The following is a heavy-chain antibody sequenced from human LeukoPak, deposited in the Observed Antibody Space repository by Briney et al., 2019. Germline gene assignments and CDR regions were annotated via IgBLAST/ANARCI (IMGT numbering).Heavy chain of an antibody. V-gene: IGHV4-39*01. D-gene: IGHD5-12*01. Sequence: SSETLSLTCTVSGGSISSSSYYWGWIRQPPGKGLEWIGSIYYSGSTYYNPSLKSRVTISVDTSKNQFSLKLGSVTAADTAVYYCARLWLRLYYVDVWGKGTTVTVSS. CDR2: IYYSGST. CDR1: GGSISSSSYY. CDR3: ARLWLRLYYVDV. J-gene: IGHJ6*03.